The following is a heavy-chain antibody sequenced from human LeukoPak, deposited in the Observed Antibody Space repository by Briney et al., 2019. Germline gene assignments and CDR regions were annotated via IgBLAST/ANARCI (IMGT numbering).Heavy chain of an antibody. J-gene: IGHJ3*02. V-gene: IGHV3-23*01. CDR3: AKLGGGDFDAFDI. CDR1: GFTFSSYA. CDR2: ISGSGGST. D-gene: IGHD2-21*02. Sequence: GSLRLSCAASGFTFSSYAMSWVRQAPGKGLEWVSAISGSGGSTYCADSVKGRFTISRDNSKNTLYLQMNSLRAEDTAVYYCAKLGGGDFDAFDIWGQGTMVTVSS.